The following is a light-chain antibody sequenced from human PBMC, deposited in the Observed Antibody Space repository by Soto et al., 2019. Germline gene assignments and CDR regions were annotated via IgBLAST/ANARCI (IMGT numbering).Light chain of an antibody. CDR3: ISYAGSNLLYV. CDR2: EVS. CDR1: SSDVGGYNY. Sequence: QSALTQPPSASGSPGQSVTISCTGTSSDVGGYNYVSWHQQHPGKAPKLMIYEVSKRPSGVPDRFSGSKSGNTASLTVSGLQAEDEAHYYCISYAGSNLLYVFGTGTKLTVL. J-gene: IGLJ1*01. V-gene: IGLV2-8*01.